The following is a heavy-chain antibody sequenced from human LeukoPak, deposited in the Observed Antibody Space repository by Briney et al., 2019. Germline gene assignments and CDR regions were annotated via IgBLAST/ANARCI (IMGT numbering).Heavy chain of an antibody. D-gene: IGHD3-10*01. CDR3: AKDSRAGYYGSGSYYRGNSSGWYVLIY. CDR1: GFTFSSYA. V-gene: IGHV3-23*01. Sequence: GGSLRLSCAASGFTFSSYAMSWVRQAPGKGLEWVSTISGSGGSTYYADSVKGRFTISRDNSKNTLYLQMNSLRAEDTAVYYCAKDSRAGYYGSGSYYRGNSSGWYVLIYWGQGTLVTVSS. CDR2: ISGSGGST. J-gene: IGHJ4*02.